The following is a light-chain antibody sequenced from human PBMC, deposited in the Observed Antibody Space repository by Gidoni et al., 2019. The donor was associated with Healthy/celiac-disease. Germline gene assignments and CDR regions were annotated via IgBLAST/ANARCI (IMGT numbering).Light chain of an antibody. Sequence: YVLTQAPSVSASPGQTASISCSGDKLGDKYACWYQQKPGQSPVLVIYQDSKRPSGIPERFSGSNSGNTATLTISGTQAMDEADYYCQAWDSSTGVFGGGTKLTVL. CDR3: QAWDSSTGV. CDR2: QDS. J-gene: IGLJ2*01. CDR1: KLGDKY. V-gene: IGLV3-1*01.